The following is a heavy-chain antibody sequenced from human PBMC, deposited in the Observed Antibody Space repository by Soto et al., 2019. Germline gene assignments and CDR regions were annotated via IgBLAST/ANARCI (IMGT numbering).Heavy chain of an antibody. J-gene: IGHJ1*01. CDR2: LNPNGGAT. CDR1: GYTFGHYY. CDR3: ARFNVVGMASAGLDI. Sequence: AAVKVSCKTSGYTFGHYYIHWVRQAPGQGLEWLGWLNPNGGATNYAPKVQGRVTMTHDASISTVHMELSSLTPDDTAVYYCARFNVVGMASAGLDIWGLGTLGTVSS. D-gene: IGHD1-26*01. V-gene: IGHV1-2*02.